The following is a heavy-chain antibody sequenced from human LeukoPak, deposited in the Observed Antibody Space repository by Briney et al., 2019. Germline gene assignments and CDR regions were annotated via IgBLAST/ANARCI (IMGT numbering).Heavy chain of an antibody. Sequence: PSETLSLTCTVSGGSISSGSYYWSWIRQPAGKGLEWIGRIYTSGSTNYNPSLKSRVTISVDTSKNQFSLKLSSVTAADTAVYYCARGKTLYYYDSSGYNLDYWGQGTLVTVSS. V-gene: IGHV4-61*02. CDR2: IYTSGST. J-gene: IGHJ4*02. CDR1: GGSISSGSYY. D-gene: IGHD3-22*01. CDR3: ARGKTLYYYDSSGYNLDY.